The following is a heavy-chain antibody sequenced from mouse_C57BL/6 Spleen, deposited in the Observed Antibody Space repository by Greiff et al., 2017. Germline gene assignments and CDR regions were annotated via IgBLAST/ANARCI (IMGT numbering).Heavy chain of an antibody. D-gene: IGHD1-1*01. CDR2: IDPEDGET. V-gene: IGHV14-2*01. CDR3: ASITTVVAKYYAMDY. CDR1: GFNIKDYY. J-gene: IGHJ4*01. Sequence: VQLQQSGAELVKPGASVKLSCTASGFNIKDYYMHWVKQRTEQGLEWIGRIDPEDGETKYAPKFQGKATITADTSSNTAYLQLSSLTSEDTAVYYCASITTVVAKYYAMDYWGQGTSVTVSS.